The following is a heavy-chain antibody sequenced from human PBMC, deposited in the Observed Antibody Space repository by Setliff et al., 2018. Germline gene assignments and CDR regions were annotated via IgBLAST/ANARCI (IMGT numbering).Heavy chain of an antibody. CDR2: ISAYSGNT. V-gene: IGHV1-18*01. CDR3: SRLVRYCTRTSCQRASGEDY. J-gene: IGHJ4*02. D-gene: IGHD2-2*01. Sequence: ASVKVSCKASGYTFTNYAINWVRQAPGQGLEWVGWISAYSGNTYYAQKFQGRVTMTTDTSTATAYQELRSLRSDDTAVYYCSRLVRYCTRTSCQRASGEDYWGQGTLVTVSS. CDR1: GYTFTNYA.